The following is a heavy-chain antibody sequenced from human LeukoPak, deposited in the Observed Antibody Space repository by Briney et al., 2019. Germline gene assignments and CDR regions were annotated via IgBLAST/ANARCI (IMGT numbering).Heavy chain of an antibody. Sequence: SETLSLTCTVSGGSISSYYWSWIRQPPGKGLEWIGYIYYSGSTNYNPSLKSRVTISVDTSKNQFSLKLSSVTAADTAVYYCARGGYYDILTGYSSFDYWGQGTLDTVSS. D-gene: IGHD3-9*01. CDR3: ARGGYYDILTGYSSFDY. J-gene: IGHJ4*02. CDR2: IYYSGST. CDR1: GGSISSYY. V-gene: IGHV4-59*01.